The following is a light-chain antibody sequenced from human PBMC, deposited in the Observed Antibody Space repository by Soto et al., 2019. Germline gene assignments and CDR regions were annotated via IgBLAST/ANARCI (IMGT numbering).Light chain of an antibody. Sequence: DIQMTQSPASLSASVGDRVTITCPASQGISNYLAWYQQKPGKVPKLLIYAESTLQSGVPARFSGSGPGTDFTLTISSLQPEDVATYYCQKITFGQGTKVEIK. CDR3: QKIT. V-gene: IGKV1-27*01. CDR2: AES. J-gene: IGKJ1*01. CDR1: QGISNY.